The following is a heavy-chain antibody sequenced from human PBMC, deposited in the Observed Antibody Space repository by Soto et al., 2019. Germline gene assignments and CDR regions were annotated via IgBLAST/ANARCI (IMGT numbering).Heavy chain of an antibody. CDR3: ARDTPGEQHGNYYYYPGMDV. V-gene: IGHV1-18*01. D-gene: IGHD3-16*01. Sequence: QVQLVQSGAQVKKPGASVKVSCKASGYTFTSYGISWVRQVPGQGLEWMGWISSYNGNTNYAQKLQGRVTMTTDTSTSTAYMELRSLRSDDTAVYYCARDTPGEQHGNYYYYPGMDVWGQGTTVTVSS. CDR2: ISSYNGNT. J-gene: IGHJ6*02. CDR1: GYTFTSYG.